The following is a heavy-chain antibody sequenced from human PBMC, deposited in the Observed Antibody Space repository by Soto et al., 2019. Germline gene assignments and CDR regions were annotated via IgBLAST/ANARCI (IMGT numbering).Heavy chain of an antibody. J-gene: IGHJ4*02. Sequence: SETLSLTCSVSGGSISSGGYYWSWIRQHPGTGLAWIGYISYSGTTYYNPSLRSRLIISVDTSKNQFSLKPSSVTAADTAVYYCARHHCTSTSCFTGYFDYWAPGTLVTVSS. CDR2: ISYSGTT. V-gene: IGHV4-31*03. D-gene: IGHD2-2*02. CDR1: GGSISSGGYY. CDR3: ARHHCTSTSCFTGYFDY.